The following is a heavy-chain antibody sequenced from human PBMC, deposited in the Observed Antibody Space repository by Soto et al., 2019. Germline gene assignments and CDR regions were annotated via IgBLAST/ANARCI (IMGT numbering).Heavy chain of an antibody. V-gene: IGHV4-30-2*01. CDR1: GGSLSGATYS. CDR2: IFPSGTT. CDR3: ARTPGWYFDV. D-gene: IGHD6-19*01. Sequence: SETLSLTCGVSGGSLSGATYSWNWIRQPPGKGLEWIGYIFPSGTTYYNPSLKSRVTISIDVSKNQFSLSLTSLTAADTAVYYCARTPGWYFDVWGQGTLVTVSS. J-gene: IGHJ4*02.